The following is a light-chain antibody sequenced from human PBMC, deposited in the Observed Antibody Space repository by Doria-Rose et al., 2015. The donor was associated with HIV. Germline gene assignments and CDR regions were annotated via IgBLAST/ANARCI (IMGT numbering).Light chain of an antibody. Sequence: QTVVTQEPSVSEGPGQRVTISCTGSSSNIGAGYDVHWYQQLPGTAPKLLIYGNINRPSGVPDRISGSKSGTSASLAITGLQAEDEADYYCQSYDSSLSGYVFGTGTKVTVL. CDR2: GNI. J-gene: IGLJ1*01. CDR3: QSYDSSLSGYV. V-gene: IGLV1-40*01. CDR1: SSNIGAGYD.